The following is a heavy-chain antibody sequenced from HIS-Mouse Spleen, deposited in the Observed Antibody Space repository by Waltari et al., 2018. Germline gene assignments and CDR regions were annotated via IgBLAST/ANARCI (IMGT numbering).Heavy chain of an antibody. J-gene: IGHJ3*02. CDR1: GFTFSSYW. CDR3: ARASGRGAFDI. V-gene: IGHV3-7*01. D-gene: IGHD3-10*01. CDR2: IKQKGSEK. Sequence: EVQLVESGGGLVQPGGSLRLSCAASGFTFSSYWMSWVRQAPGKGLEGVGNIKQKGSEKYYVDSVKGRFTISRDNAKNSLYLQMNSLGAEDTAVYYCARASGRGAFDIWGQGTMVTVSS.